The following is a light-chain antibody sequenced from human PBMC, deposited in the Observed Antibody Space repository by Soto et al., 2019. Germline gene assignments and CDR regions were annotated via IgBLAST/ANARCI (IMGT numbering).Light chain of an antibody. CDR3: QHYGSSRT. CDR2: GTS. CDR1: QSVSSNY. V-gene: IGKV3-20*01. Sequence: EIVLTQSPGTLSLSPVEIATLSFMASQSVSSNYLAWYQQKSGQAPRLLLYGTSSRATGIPERFSGSGSGTDFTLTISRLETEDFAVYYCQHYGSSRTFGQGTKVDIK. J-gene: IGKJ1*01.